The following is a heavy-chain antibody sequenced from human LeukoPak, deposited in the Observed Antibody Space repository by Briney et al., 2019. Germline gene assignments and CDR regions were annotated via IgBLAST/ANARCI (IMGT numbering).Heavy chain of an antibody. J-gene: IGHJ6*02. CDR2: ISSSGSTI. D-gene: IGHD3-22*01. CDR3: ARYYYDSSGYGMDV. CDR1: RFTFSDYY. Sequence: GGSLRLSCAASRFTFSDYYMSWIRQAPGKGLEWVSYISSSGSTIYYADSVKGRFTISRDNAKNSLYLQMNSLRAEDTAVYYCARYYYDSSGYGMDVWGQGTTVTVSS. V-gene: IGHV3-11*01.